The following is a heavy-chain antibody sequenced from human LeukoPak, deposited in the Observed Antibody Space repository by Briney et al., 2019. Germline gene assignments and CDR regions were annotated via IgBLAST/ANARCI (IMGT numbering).Heavy chain of an antibody. D-gene: IGHD2-2*01. CDR1: GGSISSYY. CDR3: ARGYCSSTSCYWGLSHDYFDY. V-gene: IGHV4-59*01. Sequence: PSETLSLTCTVSGGSISSYYWSWIRQPPGKGLEWIGYIYYSGSTNYNPSLKGRVTISVDTSKSQFSLKLSSVTAADTAVYYCARGYCSSTSCYWGLSHDYFDYWGQGTLVTVSS. CDR2: IYYSGST. J-gene: IGHJ4*02.